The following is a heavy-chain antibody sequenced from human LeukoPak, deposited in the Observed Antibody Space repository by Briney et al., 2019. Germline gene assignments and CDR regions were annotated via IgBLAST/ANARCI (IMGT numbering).Heavy chain of an antibody. Sequence: PSETLSLTCAVYGGSFSGYYWSWIRQPPGKGLEWIGEINHSGSTNYNPSLRSRVTISVDTSKNQFSLKLSSVTAADTAVYYCARGRLYYYDSSGYYVKSRVLYYFDYWGQGTLVTVSS. D-gene: IGHD3-22*01. CDR1: GGSFSGYY. CDR3: ARGRLYYYDSSGYYVKSRVLYYFDY. V-gene: IGHV4-34*01. CDR2: INHSGST. J-gene: IGHJ4*02.